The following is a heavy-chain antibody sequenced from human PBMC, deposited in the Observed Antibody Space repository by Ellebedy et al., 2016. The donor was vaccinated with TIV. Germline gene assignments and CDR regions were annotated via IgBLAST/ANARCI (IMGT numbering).Heavy chain of an antibody. CDR3: ARVVYDFWSGYLPPDY. V-gene: IGHV1-8*02. D-gene: IGHD3-3*01. J-gene: IGHJ4*02. CDR2: MNPNSGNT. CDR1: GGTFSSYA. Sequence: ASVKVSCKASGGTFSSYAFSWVRQAPGQGLEWMGWMNPNSGNTGYAQKFQGRVTMTRNTSISTAYMELGSLRSEDTAVYYCARVVYDFWSGYLPPDYWGQGILVTVSS.